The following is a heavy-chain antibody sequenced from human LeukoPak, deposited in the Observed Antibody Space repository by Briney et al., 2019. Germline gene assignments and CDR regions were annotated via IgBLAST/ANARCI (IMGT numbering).Heavy chain of an antibody. D-gene: IGHD3-10*01. CDR3: ARGTTLIRGGDY. J-gene: IGHJ4*02. CDR1: GGSISSGDYY. CDR2: IYYSGST. Sequence: KTSQTLSLTCTISGGSISSGDYYWNWIRQPPGKGLEWIGYIYYSGSTYYNPSLKSRVTMSVDTSKNQFSLKLSSVTAADTAVYYWARGTTLIRGGDYWGQGTLVTVSS. V-gene: IGHV4-30-4*08.